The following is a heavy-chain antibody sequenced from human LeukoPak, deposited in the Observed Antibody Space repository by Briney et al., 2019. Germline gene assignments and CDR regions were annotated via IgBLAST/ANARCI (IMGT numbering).Heavy chain of an antibody. Sequence: PSETLSLTCAVYGGSFSGYYWSWIRQPPGKGLEWVSGINWNGGSTGYADSVKGRFTISRDNAKDSLYLQMNSLRAEDTALYYCTKLTSSSWPSYYYYMDVWGKGTTVTVSS. CDR2: INWNGGST. J-gene: IGHJ6*03. V-gene: IGHV3-20*04. D-gene: IGHD6-13*01. CDR3: TKLTSSSWPSYYYYMDV. CDR1: GGSFSGYY.